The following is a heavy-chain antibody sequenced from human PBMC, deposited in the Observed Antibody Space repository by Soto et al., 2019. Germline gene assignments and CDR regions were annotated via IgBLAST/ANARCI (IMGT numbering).Heavy chain of an antibody. D-gene: IGHD2-8*01. CDR1: GFTFISYS. J-gene: IGHJ5*02. CDR3: ARDRYCTNGVCFNWFDP. CDR2: ISSSSSYI. V-gene: IGHV3-21*01. Sequence: GGSLRLSCAASGFTFISYSMNWVRQAPGKGLEWVSSISSSSSYIYYADSVKGRFTISRDNAKNSLYLQMNSLRAEDTAVYYCARDRYCTNGVCFNWFDPWGQGT.